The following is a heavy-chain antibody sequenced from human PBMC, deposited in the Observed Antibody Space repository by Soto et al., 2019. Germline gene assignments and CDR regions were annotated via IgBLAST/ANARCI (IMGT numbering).Heavy chain of an antibody. D-gene: IGHD6-13*01. CDR1: GFTFRSFT. Sequence: GGSLRLSCAASGFTFRSFTMNWVRQAPGKGLEWVSTISSNIAYIYYTDALRGRFTICRDNGKNSLHLQTNSLRAEDTAVYYCTRDASRDSSARGWFDPWGPGTLVTVSS. CDR2: ISSNIAYI. V-gene: IGHV3-21*01. J-gene: IGHJ5*02. CDR3: TRDASRDSSARGWFDP.